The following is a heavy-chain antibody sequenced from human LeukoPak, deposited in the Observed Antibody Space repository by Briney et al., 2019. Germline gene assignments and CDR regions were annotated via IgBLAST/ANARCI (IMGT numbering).Heavy chain of an antibody. J-gene: IGHJ4*02. Sequence: SETLSLTCTVSGGSISSYYWSWIRQPPGKGLEWIGYIYYSGSTNYNPSLKSRVTISVDTSKNQFSLKLSSVTAADTAVYYCARWQQWTYYDSSGFNAGYYFDYWGQGTLVTVSS. D-gene: IGHD3-22*01. CDR2: IYYSGST. V-gene: IGHV4-59*01. CDR3: ARWQQWTYYDSSGFNAGYYFDY. CDR1: GGSISSYY.